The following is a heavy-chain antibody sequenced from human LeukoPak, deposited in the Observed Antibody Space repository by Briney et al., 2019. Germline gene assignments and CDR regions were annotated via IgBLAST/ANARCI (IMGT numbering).Heavy chain of an antibody. D-gene: IGHD2-2*01. V-gene: IGHV4-38-2*02. CDR1: GYSISSGYY. CDR3: ARDRGSLGYCSSTSCYGVDP. Sequence: NPAETLSLTCAVSGYSISSGYYWGWIRQPPGKGLEWIGSIYSGGSTYYNPSLKSRVTISVDSSKNQFSLKLSSVTASDTAVYYCARDRGSLGYCSSTSCYGVDPWGQGTL. J-gene: IGHJ5*02. CDR2: IYSGGST.